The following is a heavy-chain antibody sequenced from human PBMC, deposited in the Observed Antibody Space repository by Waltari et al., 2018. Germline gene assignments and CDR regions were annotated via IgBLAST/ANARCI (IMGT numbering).Heavy chain of an antibody. CDR2: LTWNGADR. J-gene: IGHJ4*02. V-gene: IGHV3-9*01. Sequence: EVQLVESGGGGVQPGGSLRLPCAVSGFTFARYAMPWVRQIPGKSFQWISGLTWNGADRLYADSVRGRFTISRDNTQNSVYLQMQSLTPEDTAFYFCVKDVSFSMTARFDSWGQGTLVTVSS. CDR1: GFTFARYA. CDR3: VKDVSFSMTARFDS.